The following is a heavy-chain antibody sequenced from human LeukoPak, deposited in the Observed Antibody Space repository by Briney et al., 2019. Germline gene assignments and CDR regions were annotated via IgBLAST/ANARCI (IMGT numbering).Heavy chain of an antibody. Sequence: PGGSLRLSCGASGFSFSGSTMNWVRQAPGKGLEWVSYISSSGSTIYYADSVKGRFTISRDNAKNSLYLQMNSLRAEDTAVYYCARAMRAGAFDCWAREPWSPSPQ. CDR2: ISSSGSTI. D-gene: IGHD3-10*01. J-gene: IGHJ4*02. V-gene: IGHV3-48*03. CDR3: ARAMRAGAFDC. CDR1: GFSFSGST.